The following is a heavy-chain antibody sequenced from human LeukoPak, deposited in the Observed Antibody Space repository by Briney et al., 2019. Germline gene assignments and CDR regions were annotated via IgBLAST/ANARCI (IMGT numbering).Heavy chain of an antibody. V-gene: IGHV4-4*07. CDR3: ARAGEADAFDI. CDR2: IYTTGST. J-gene: IGHJ3*02. D-gene: IGHD3-10*01. CDR1: GGSINTYF. Sequence: PSETLSLTCTVSGGSINTYFWTWVRQPAGKGREWIGRIYTTGSTNYNPSLKSRVTISVDTSKNQFSLKLSSVTAADTAVYYCARAGEADAFDIWGQGTMVTVSS.